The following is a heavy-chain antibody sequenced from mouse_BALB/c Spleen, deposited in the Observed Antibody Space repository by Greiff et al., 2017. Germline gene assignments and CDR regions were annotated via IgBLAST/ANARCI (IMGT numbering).Heavy chain of an antibody. V-gene: IGHV7-3*02. D-gene: IGHD2-1*01. CDR1: GFTFTDYY. J-gene: IGHJ2*01. CDR3: ARGRGGNYGFDY. CDR2: IRNKANGYTT. Sequence: EVKLMESGGGLVQPGGSLRLSCATSGFTFTDYYMSWVRQPPGKALEWLGFIRNKANGYTTEYSASVKGRFTISRDNSQSILYLQMNTLRAEDSATYYCARGRGGNYGFDYWGQGTTLTVSS.